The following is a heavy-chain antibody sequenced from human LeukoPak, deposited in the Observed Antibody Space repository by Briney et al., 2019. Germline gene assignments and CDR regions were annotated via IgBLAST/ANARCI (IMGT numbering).Heavy chain of an antibody. Sequence: PGGSLRLSCAASGFTFSSYWMSWVRQAPGKGLEWVANIKQDGSEKYYVDSVKGRFTISRDNAKNSLYLQMNSLRAEDTAVYYCARDPSPLPNWNTRISFWFDPWGQGTLVTVSS. D-gene: IGHD1/OR15-1a*01. CDR2: IKQDGSEK. CDR1: GFTFSSYW. V-gene: IGHV3-7*01. J-gene: IGHJ5*02. CDR3: ARDPSPLPNWNTRISFWFDP.